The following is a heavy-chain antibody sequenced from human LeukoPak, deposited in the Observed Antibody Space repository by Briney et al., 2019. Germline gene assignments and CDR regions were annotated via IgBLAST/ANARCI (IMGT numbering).Heavy chain of an antibody. Sequence: GGSLRLSCAGSGFTFSSQSMNWVRQAPGKGLEWVAVISYDGSNKYYADSVKGRFTISRDNSENTLYLQMNSLRAEDTAVYYCARAENQSWDIVVVPAALGAFDIWGQGTMVTVSS. J-gene: IGHJ3*02. V-gene: IGHV3-30*03. CDR3: ARAENQSWDIVVVPAALGAFDI. CDR1: GFTFSSQS. D-gene: IGHD2-2*01. CDR2: ISYDGSNK.